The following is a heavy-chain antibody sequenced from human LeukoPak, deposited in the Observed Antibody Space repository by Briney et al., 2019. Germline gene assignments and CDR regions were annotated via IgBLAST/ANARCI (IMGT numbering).Heavy chain of an antibody. D-gene: IGHD3-16*01. Sequence: PGGSLRLSCAASGFTFSSYAMSWVRQAPGKGLERVSAISGSGGSTYYADSVKGRFTISRDNSKNTLYLQMNSLRAEDTAVYYCASPPTTFHAFDIWGQGTMVTVSS. CDR1: GFTFSSYA. V-gene: IGHV3-23*01. CDR3: ASPPTTFHAFDI. CDR2: ISGSGGST. J-gene: IGHJ3*02.